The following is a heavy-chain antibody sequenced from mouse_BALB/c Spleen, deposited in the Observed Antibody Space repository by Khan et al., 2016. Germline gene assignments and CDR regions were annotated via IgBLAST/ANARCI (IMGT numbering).Heavy chain of an antibody. J-gene: IGHJ1*01. V-gene: IGHV1-9*01. Sequence: QVQLQQSGAELMKPGASVRISCKATGYTIGSYWRGWVNQRPGHGLEWIGEILPVSGLINYNEKFEGKATFPEDTDYHTAYMKISSLTSEDSASPVCARRNWDGRYFDVWGAGTTVTVSS. CDR1: GYTIGSYW. CDR3: ARRNWDGRYFDV. CDR2: ILPVSGLI. D-gene: IGHD4-1*01.